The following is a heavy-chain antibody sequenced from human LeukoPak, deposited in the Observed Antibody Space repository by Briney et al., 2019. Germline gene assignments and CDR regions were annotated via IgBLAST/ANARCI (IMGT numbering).Heavy chain of an antibody. J-gene: IGHJ5*02. CDR3: ARGPNCSSTSCYRVGWFDP. CDR1: GFTFSSYS. CDR2: ISSSSSYI. V-gene: IGHV3-21*01. Sequence: GGSLRLSCAASGFTFSSYSMNWVRQAPGKGLEWVSSISSSSSYIYYADSVKGRFTISRDNAKNSLYLQMNSLRAEDTAVYYCARGPNCSSTSCYRVGWFDPWGQGTLVTVSS. D-gene: IGHD2-2*01.